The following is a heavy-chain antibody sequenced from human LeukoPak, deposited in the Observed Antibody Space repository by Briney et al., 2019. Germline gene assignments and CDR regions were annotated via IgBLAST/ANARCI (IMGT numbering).Heavy chain of an antibody. V-gene: IGHV4-34*01. D-gene: IGHD6-13*01. CDR2: INHSGST. CDR3: ARRSSSWYQVIDC. Sequence: SETLSLTCAVYGGSFSGYYWSWIRQPPGKGLEWIGEINHSGSTNYNPSLKSRVTISVDTPKNQFSLKLSSVTAADTAVYYCARRSSSWYQVIDCWGQGTLVTVSS. J-gene: IGHJ4*02. CDR1: GGSFSGYY.